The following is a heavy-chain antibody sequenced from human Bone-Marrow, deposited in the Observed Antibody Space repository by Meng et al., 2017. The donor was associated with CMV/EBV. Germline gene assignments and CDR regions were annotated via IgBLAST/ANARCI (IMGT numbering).Heavy chain of an antibody. V-gene: IGHV4-59*01. J-gene: IGHJ4*02. Sequence: GPLRLSCTVSGGSISSYYWSWIRQPPGKGLEWIGYIYYSGSTNYNPSLKSRVTISVDPSKNPFSLKLSSVTAADTAVYYCARLAGGGFDYWGQGTLVT. CDR3: ARLAGGGFDY. CDR1: GGSISSYY. CDR2: IYYSGST. D-gene: IGHD3-10*01.